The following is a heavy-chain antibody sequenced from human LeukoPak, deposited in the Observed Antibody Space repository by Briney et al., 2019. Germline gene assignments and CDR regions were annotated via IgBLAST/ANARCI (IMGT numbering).Heavy chain of an antibody. Sequence: GGSLRLSCAASGFTFSNAWMNWVRQAPGKGLEWVGRIKSKTDGGTTDYAAPVKGRFTISRDDSKNTLYLQMNSLKTEDTAVYYCTTDEDWNYARKDVWGQGTTVTVSS. CDR3: TTDEDWNYARKDV. J-gene: IGHJ6*02. V-gene: IGHV3-15*07. D-gene: IGHD1-7*01. CDR1: GFTFSNAW. CDR2: IKSKTDGGTT.